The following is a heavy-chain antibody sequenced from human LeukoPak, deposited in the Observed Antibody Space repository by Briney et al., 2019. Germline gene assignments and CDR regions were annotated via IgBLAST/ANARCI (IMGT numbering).Heavy chain of an antibody. Sequence: ASVKVSCKASGYTFTSYYMHWVRQAPGQGLEWMGIINPSGGSTSYAQKFQGRVTMTRDTSTSTVYMELSSLRSEDTAVYYCAREISTDITMVRGVIRYNWFDPWGQGTLVTVSS. J-gene: IGHJ5*02. V-gene: IGHV1-46*01. CDR1: GYTFTSYY. D-gene: IGHD3-10*01. CDR3: AREISTDITMVRGVIRYNWFDP. CDR2: INPSGGST.